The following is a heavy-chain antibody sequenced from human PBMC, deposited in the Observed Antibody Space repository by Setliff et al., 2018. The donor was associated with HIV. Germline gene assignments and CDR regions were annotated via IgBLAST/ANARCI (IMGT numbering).Heavy chain of an antibody. CDR2: IYYSGST. CDR1: GGSMRSGSHF. CDR3: ARGLRSSTYYYYYYMDV. V-gene: IGHV4-61*01. J-gene: IGHJ6*03. D-gene: IGHD6-6*01. Sequence: PSETLSLTCTVSGGSMRSGSHFWSWVRQPPGKGLEWIGYIYYSGSTNYNPSLKSRVTISVDTSKNQFSLKLSSVTAADTAVYYCARGLRSSTYYYYYYMDVWGKGTTVTV.